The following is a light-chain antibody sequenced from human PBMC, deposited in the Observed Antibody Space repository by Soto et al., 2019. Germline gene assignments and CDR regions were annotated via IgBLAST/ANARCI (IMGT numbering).Light chain of an antibody. CDR1: TNDVGGYNY. J-gene: IGLJ1*01. CDR2: EVT. V-gene: IGLV2-14*01. Sequence: QSVLTQPASVSGSPGQSITISCTGTTNDVGGYNYVSWYQQHPGKAPKLMIYEVTNRPSGVSNRFSGSKSGNTASLTISGLQAEDEADYFCSSFTSTNTVYVFGSGTKVPS. CDR3: SSFTSTNTVYV.